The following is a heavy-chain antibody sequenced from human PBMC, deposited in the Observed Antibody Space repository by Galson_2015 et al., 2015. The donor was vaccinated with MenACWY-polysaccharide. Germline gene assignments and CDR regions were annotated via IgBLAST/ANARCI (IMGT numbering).Heavy chain of an antibody. CDR3: ASCDYYDSRGYAAGSLDI. D-gene: IGHD3-22*01. J-gene: IGHJ3*02. CDR2: IIPILGIA. V-gene: IGHV1-69*04. CDR1: GGTFSSYA. Sequence: SVKVSCKASGGTFSSYAMNWVRQAPGQGLEWMGRIIPILGIAKYAQKFQGRVMISADKSTTASYMELSSLKSEDTAVYYCASCDYYDSRGYAAGSLDIWGQGTMVTVSS.